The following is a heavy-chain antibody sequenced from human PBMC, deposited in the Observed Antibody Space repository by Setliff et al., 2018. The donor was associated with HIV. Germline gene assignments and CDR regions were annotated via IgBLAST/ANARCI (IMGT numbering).Heavy chain of an antibody. J-gene: IGHJ6*02. D-gene: IGHD6-19*01. Sequence: ASVKVSCKASGYTFTSYYIHWVRQAPGQGLEWMGEINPSGGSTSYSEKFRGRATMTRDTSRSTVYMELSSLRSEDTAVYYCARGEGSGWDTVEENYYNLDVWGPGTTVTVSS. V-gene: IGHV1-46*01. CDR1: GYTFTSYY. CDR2: INPSGGST. CDR3: ARGEGSGWDTVEENYYNLDV.